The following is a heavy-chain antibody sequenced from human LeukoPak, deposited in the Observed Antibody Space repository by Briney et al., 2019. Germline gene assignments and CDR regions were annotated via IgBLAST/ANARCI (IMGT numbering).Heavy chain of an antibody. CDR3: ARGSTALLTSDAFDL. CDR2: INPSGGST. Sequence: ASVKVSRKTSVYTFTNYYIHWVRQAPGQGLEWMGIINPSGGSTSYTQKFQGRVTMTTDTSTSTVYMDLSSLRSEDTAVYYCARGSTALLTSDAFDLWGLGTMVTVSS. V-gene: IGHV1-46*01. CDR1: VYTFTNYY. J-gene: IGHJ3*01. D-gene: IGHD3-16*01.